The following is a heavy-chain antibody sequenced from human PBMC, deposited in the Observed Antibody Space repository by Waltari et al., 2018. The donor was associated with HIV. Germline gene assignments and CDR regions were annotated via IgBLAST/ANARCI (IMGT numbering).Heavy chain of an antibody. CDR1: GYTFTGYY. V-gene: IGHV1-2*06. J-gene: IGHJ6*02. Sequence: QVQLVQSGAEVKKPGASVKVSCKASGYTFTGYYMHWVRQAPGQGLEWMGRINPNSGGTNYAQKFQGRVTMTRDTSISTAYMELSRLRSDDTAVYYCAREKYYDFWSGYHDLISPYYYYGMDVWGQGTTVTVSS. CDR3: AREKYYDFWSGYHDLISPYYYYGMDV. CDR2: INPNSGGT. D-gene: IGHD3-3*01.